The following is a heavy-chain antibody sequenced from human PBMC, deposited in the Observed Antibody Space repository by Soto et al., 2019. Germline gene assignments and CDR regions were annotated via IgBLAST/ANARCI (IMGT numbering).Heavy chain of an antibody. V-gene: IGHV3-30*04. J-gene: IGHJ4*02. Sequence: QVRIMQSGGGVVQPGGSLRLSYTTSGFTFSDFSVHWFRQAPGEGLEWVAVIGSTDVTFYADSVKGRFTVSRDNSRGTVYLQMDSLRPVDTGVYYCAREVVTSKWYFDNWGQGILVTVSS. CDR1: GFTFSDFS. D-gene: IGHD2-21*02. CDR2: IGSTDVT. CDR3: AREVVTSKWYFDN.